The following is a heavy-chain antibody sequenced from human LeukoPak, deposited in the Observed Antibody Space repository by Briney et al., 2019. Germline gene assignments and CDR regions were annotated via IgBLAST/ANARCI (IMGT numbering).Heavy chain of an antibody. CDR1: GFTFSNFA. D-gene: IGHD2-2*01. CDR2: ISGSGGST. V-gene: IGHV3-23*01. Sequence: GGSLRLSCAASGFTFSNFAMSWVRQAPGKGLEWVSAISGSGGSTYYADSVKGRFTISRDNSKNTLYLQMNSLRAEDTAVYYCARTVVPAAAIDCWGQGTLVTVSS. CDR3: ARTVVPAAAIDC. J-gene: IGHJ4*02.